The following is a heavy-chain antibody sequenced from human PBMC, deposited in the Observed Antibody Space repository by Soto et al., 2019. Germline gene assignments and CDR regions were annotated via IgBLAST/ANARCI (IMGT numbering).Heavy chain of an antibody. Sequence: QVQLQESGPGLVKPSQTLSLTGTVSGGSISSGDYYWSWIRQHPGKGLEWIAYIYYSGSTYYNPSLKSRVTISVDTSKNQFSLKLSSVTAADTAVYYCARWWSGSRQGFDPWGQGTLVTVSS. CDR3: ARWWSGSRQGFDP. J-gene: IGHJ5*02. CDR2: IYYSGST. D-gene: IGHD3-3*01. CDR1: GGSISSGDYY. V-gene: IGHV4-31*03.